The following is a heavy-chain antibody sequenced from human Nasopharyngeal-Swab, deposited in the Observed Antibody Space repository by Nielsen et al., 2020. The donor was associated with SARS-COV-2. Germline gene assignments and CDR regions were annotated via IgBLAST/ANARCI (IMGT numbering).Heavy chain of an antibody. Sequence: GESLKISCAASGFTFSSYAMSWVRQAPGKGLEWVSVIYSGGSSTYYADSVKGRFTISRDNSKNTLYLQMNSLRAEDTALYYCARGGGSGYSDDAFDIWGQGTMVTVSS. CDR2: IYSGGSST. D-gene: IGHD3-22*01. J-gene: IGHJ3*02. CDR3: ARGGGSGYSDDAFDI. V-gene: IGHV3-23*03. CDR1: GFTFSSYA.